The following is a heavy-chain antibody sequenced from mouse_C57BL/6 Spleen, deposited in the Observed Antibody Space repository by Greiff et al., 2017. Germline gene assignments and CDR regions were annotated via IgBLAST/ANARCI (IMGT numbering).Heavy chain of an antibody. V-gene: IGHV1-52*01. CDR3: ARSDYDYYGSSYYAMDY. D-gene: IGHD1-1*01. CDR2: IDPSDSET. J-gene: IGHJ4*01. CDR1: GYTFTSYW. Sequence: QVQLQQSGAELVRPGSSVKLSCKASGYTFTSYWMHWVKQRPIQGLEWIGNIDPSDSETHYNQKFKDKATLTVDKSSSTAYMQLSSLTSEDSAVYYCARSDYDYYGSSYYAMDYWGQGTSVTVSS.